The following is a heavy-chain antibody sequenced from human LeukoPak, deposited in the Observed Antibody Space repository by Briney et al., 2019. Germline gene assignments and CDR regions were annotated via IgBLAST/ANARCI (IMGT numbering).Heavy chain of an antibody. CDR3: ARSSGYSYGYHY. D-gene: IGHD5-18*01. V-gene: IGHV4-59*11. CDR2: IYYSGST. Sequence: SETLSLTCTVSGGSISSHYWAWIRQPPGKGLEWIGYIYYSGSTNYNPSLKSRVTISVDTSKNQFSLKLSSVTAADTAVYYCARSSGYSYGYHYWGQGTLVTVSS. CDR1: GGSISSHY. J-gene: IGHJ4*02.